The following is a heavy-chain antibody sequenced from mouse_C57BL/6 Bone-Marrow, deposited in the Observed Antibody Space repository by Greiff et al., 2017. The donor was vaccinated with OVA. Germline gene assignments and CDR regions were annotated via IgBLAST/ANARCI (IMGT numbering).Heavy chain of an antibody. CDR1: GYTFTDYE. D-gene: IGHD3-2*02. CDR2: IDPETGGT. Sequence: VKVVESGAELVRPGASVTLSCKASGYTFTDYEMHWVKPTPVHGLEWIGAIDPETGGTAYNQKFKGKAILTADKSSSTAYMELRSLTSEDSAVYYGTRSGAAQALYYAMDYWGQGTSVTVSS. CDR3: TRSGAAQALYYAMDY. V-gene: IGHV1-15*01. J-gene: IGHJ4*01.